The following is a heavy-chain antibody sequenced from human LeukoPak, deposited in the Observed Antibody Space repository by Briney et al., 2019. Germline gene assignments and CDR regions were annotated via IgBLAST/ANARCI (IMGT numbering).Heavy chain of an antibody. CDR1: GCTFSSYA. D-gene: IGHD3-9*01. CDR3: ARDSQGEYYDILTGYNSPMEGLPGD. V-gene: IGHV1-69*13. Sequence: GASVKVSCKASGCTFSSYAISWVRQAPGQGLEWMGGIITIFGTANYAQKFRGRVTLTVDESTSTAYMELSSLRSEDTAVYYCARDSQGEYYDILTGYNSPMEGLPGDWGQGTLVTVSS. CDR2: IITIFGTA. J-gene: IGHJ4*02.